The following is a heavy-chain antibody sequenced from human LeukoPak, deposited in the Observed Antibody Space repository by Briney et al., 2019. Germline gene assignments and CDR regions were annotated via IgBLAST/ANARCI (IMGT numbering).Heavy chain of an antibody. J-gene: IGHJ4*02. V-gene: IGHV1-24*01. CDR2: FDPEDGET. CDR1: GYTLTELS. CDR3: ARARTYYYDSSGYTGDY. D-gene: IGHD3-22*01. Sequence: ASVKVSCKVSGYTLTELSMHWVRQAPGKGLEWMGGFDPEDGETIYAQKFQGRVTITADESTSTAYMELSSLRSEDTAVYYCARARTYYYDSSGYTGDYWGQGTLVTVSS.